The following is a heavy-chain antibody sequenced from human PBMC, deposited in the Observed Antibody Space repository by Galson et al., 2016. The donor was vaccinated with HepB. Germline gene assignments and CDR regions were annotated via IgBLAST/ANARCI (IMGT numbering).Heavy chain of an antibody. D-gene: IGHD5-12*01. CDR2: IYYSGST. CDR3: ARDPGGYGTYFDY. CDR1: GGSINTRDYY. Sequence: GGSINTRDYYWIWIRQRPGKGLEWIGYIYYSGSTFYNPSLKRRATMSVDTSKNQFSLKLNSVTAADTAVYFCARDPGGYGTYFDYWGQGVLVTVSS. J-gene: IGHJ4*02. V-gene: IGHV4-31*02.